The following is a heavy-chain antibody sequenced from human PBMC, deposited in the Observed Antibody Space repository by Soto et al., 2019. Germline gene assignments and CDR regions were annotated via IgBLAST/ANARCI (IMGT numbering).Heavy chain of an antibody. V-gene: IGHV4-34*01. CDR1: GGSFSGYY. J-gene: IGHJ6*04. D-gene: IGHD4-17*01. CDR3: ARGRARYYGGNGGRYYYGMDV. CDR2: INHSGST. Sequence: SETLSLTCAVYGGSFSGYYWSWIRQPPGKGLEWIGEINHSGSTNYNPSLKSRVTISVDTSKNQFSLKLSSVTDADTAVYYCARGRARYYGGNGGRYYYGMDVWGEGPTVTVST.